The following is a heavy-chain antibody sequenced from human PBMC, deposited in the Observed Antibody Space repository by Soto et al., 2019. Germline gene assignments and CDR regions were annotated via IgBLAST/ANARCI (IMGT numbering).Heavy chain of an antibody. CDR2: IWYDGSNE. V-gene: IGHV3-33*01. D-gene: IGHD6-13*01. J-gene: IGHJ4*02. CDR3: ARDTATGTPDY. CDR1: GFTFSSYG. Sequence: GGSLRLSCAASGFTFSSYGMHWVSQAPGKGLEWVAIIWYDGSNEYYADSVKGRFTISRDSSKNTLYLQMNSLRAEDTALYYCARDTATGTPDYWGQGTLVTVSS.